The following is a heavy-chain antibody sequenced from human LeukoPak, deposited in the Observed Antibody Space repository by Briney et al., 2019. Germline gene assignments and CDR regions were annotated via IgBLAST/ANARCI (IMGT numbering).Heavy chain of an antibody. D-gene: IGHD3-10*01. V-gene: IGHV3-7*01. CDR3: ARGYPSVVRGVIEY. CDR2: IKQDGSEK. Sequence: GGSLRLSCAASGFTFSSYWMSWVRQAPGKGLEWVANIKQDGSEKYFVDSVKGRFTISRDNAKNSLYLQMNSLRAEDTAVYYCARGYPSVVRGVIEYWGQGTLVTVSS. J-gene: IGHJ4*02. CDR1: GFTFSSYW.